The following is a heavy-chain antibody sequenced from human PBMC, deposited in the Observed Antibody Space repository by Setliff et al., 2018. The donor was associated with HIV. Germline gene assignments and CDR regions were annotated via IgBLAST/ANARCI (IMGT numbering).Heavy chain of an antibody. Sequence: PSETLSLTCTVSGYSINSGYYWGWIRQSPGKGLEWIGCIYHSGSTYYNLSLENRVTISLDTSKTQFSLRLSSVTAADSAIYYCARIDIYSTGLYACDIWGQGAVVTVSS. CDR2: IYHSGST. V-gene: IGHV4-38-2*02. D-gene: IGHD2-8*02. CDR1: GYSINSGYY. J-gene: IGHJ3*02. CDR3: ARIDIYSTGLYACDI.